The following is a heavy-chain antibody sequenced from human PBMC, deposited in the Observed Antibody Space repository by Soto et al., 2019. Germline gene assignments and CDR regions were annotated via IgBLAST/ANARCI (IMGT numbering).Heavy chain of an antibody. Sequence: ASVKVSCKVSGYTLTELSMHWVRQAPGKGLEWMGGFDPEDGETIYAQKFQGRVTMTEDTSTDTAYMELSSLRSEDTAVYYCATAGYCSSTSCYFWDPDAFDIWGQGTMGTVSS. CDR1: GYTLTELS. CDR3: ATAGYCSSTSCYFWDPDAFDI. CDR2: FDPEDGET. V-gene: IGHV1-24*01. D-gene: IGHD2-2*03. J-gene: IGHJ3*02.